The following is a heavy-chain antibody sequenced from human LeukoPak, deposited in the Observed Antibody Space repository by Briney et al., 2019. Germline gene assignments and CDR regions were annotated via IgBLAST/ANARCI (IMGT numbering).Heavy chain of an antibody. D-gene: IGHD3-22*01. CDR2: IIPIFGTA. CDR3: AAEEDYYDSSGRKGGNFDY. CDR1: GGTFSSYA. Sequence: SVKVSCKASGGTFSSYAISWVRQAPGQGLEWMGGIIPIFGTANYAQKFQGRVTITADESTSTAYVELSSLRSEDTAVYYCAAEEDYYDSSGRKGGNFDYWGQGTLVTVSS. J-gene: IGHJ4*02. V-gene: IGHV1-69*01.